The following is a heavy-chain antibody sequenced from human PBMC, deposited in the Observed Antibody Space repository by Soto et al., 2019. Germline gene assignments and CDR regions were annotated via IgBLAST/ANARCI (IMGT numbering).Heavy chain of an antibody. J-gene: IGHJ4*02. V-gene: IGHV3-53*01. CDR3: ESGENGYNKFYFDF. D-gene: IGHD5-12*01. CDR2: IYAGGST. CDR1: GVSIISHY. Sequence: EVQLVESGGGLIQPGGSLRLSCAASGVSIISHYMSWVRQAPGKGLEWISLIYAGGSTFYADSVKGRFTISRDNSKNTLYLQMDSLTAEDTAVYYCESGENGYNKFYFDFWGQGTLVTVSS.